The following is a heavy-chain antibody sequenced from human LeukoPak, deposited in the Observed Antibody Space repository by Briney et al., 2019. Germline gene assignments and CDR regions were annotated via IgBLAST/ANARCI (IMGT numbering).Heavy chain of an antibody. Sequence: ASVKVSCKASGYTFYNYGISWVRQAPGQGLEWMGWISVYNGNTKYAQNLQGRVTMTTETSTNTAYMELRSLTSDDTAVYYCARVVYYDSSGYYGHFDYWARGTVVPVSS. J-gene: IGHJ4*02. CDR2: ISVYNGNT. CDR1: GYTFYNYG. CDR3: ARVVYYDSSGYYGHFDY. D-gene: IGHD3-22*01. V-gene: IGHV1-18*01.